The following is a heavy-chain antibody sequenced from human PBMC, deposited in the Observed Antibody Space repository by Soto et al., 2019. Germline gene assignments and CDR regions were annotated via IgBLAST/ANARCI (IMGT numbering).Heavy chain of an antibody. CDR1: GFSLTTDGVG. CDR2: IYWDDDK. D-gene: IGHD2-21*02. CDR3: VHSNRPIVTSDF. Sequence: QITLKESGPTLVKPTQTLTLTCTFSGFSLTTDGVGVGWFRQPPGKALEWLAFIYWDDDKRYSPSLKRRLTISNDTSKSQVVLTLTNMDPVDTATYYCVHSNRPIVTSDFWGQGSLVTVSS. V-gene: IGHV2-5*02. J-gene: IGHJ4*02.